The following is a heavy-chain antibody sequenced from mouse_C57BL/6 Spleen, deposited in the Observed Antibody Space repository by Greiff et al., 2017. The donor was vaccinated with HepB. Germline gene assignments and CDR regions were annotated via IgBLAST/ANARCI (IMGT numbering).Heavy chain of an antibody. Sequence: EVQLVESGGDLVKPGGSLKLSCAASGFTFSSYGMSWVRQTPDKRLEWVATISSGGSYTYYPDSVKGRFTISRDNAKNTLYLQMSSLKSEDTAMYYCARFPSYGSSYWYFDVWGTGTTVTVSS. J-gene: IGHJ1*03. CDR3: ARFPSYGSSYWYFDV. V-gene: IGHV5-6*01. CDR2: ISSGGSYT. D-gene: IGHD1-1*01. CDR1: GFTFSSYG.